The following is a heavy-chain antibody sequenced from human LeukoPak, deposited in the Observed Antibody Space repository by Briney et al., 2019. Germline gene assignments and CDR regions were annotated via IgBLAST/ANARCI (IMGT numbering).Heavy chain of an antibody. J-gene: IGHJ4*02. CDR3: ARVEMAAYFDY. D-gene: IGHD5-24*01. CDR2: ISSSGSTI. V-gene: IGHV3-11*01. CDR1: GFTFSDYY. Sequence: GGSLRLSCAASGFTFSDYYMSWIRQAPGKGLEWVSYISSSGSTIYYADSVKGRFTISRDNAKNSLYLQMNSLRAEDTALYYCARVEMAAYFDYWGQGTLVTVSS.